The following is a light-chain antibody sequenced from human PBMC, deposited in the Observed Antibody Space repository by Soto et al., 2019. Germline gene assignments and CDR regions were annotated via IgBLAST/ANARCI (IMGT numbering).Light chain of an antibody. CDR3: SSYTSSTPLGYV. Sequence: QSVLTQPASVSGSPGQSITISCTGTSSDVGGYNFVSWYQQHPGKAPKLMIYEVSNRPSGVSNRFSGSKSGNTASLTTSGLQAEDEADYYCSSYTSSTPLGYVFGTGTKVTV. CDR1: SSDVGGYNF. J-gene: IGLJ1*01. V-gene: IGLV2-14*01. CDR2: EVS.